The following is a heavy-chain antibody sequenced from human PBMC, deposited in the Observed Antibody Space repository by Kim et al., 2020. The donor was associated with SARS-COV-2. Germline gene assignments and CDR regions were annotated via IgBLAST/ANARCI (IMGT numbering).Heavy chain of an antibody. CDR1: GFIFSGHW. V-gene: IGHV3-74*01. CDR3: ARMVPTANGAYYYYGMDV. J-gene: IGHJ6*02. CDR2: IDSYGSST. Sequence: GGSLRLSCAASGFIFSGHWMHWVRQAPGKGLVWVSRIDSYGSSTTYADSVKGRFTISRDNGKNTLYLQMTTLRAEDTAVYYCARMVPTANGAYYYYGMDVWGQGTTVTVSS. D-gene: IGHD1-1*01.